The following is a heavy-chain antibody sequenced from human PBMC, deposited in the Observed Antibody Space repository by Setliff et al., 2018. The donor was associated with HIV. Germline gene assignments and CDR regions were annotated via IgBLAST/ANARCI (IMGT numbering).Heavy chain of an antibody. Sequence: ASVKVSCKASGYTFTSYGINWVRQAPGQGLEWMGWISAYNGDTHYAQKLQGRVTMTTDTSTTTAYIELRSLRSDDTAMYFCARRGHEVYGYYYYYYYMDVWGKGTTVTVSS. V-gene: IGHV1-18*01. CDR1: GYTFTSYG. CDR2: ISAYNGDT. J-gene: IGHJ6*03. CDR3: ARRGHEVYGYYYYYYYMDV. D-gene: IGHD2-8*01.